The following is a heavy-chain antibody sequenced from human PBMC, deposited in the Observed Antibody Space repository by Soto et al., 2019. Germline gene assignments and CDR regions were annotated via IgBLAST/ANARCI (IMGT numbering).Heavy chain of an antibody. CDR3: ARAPVGLDTISYFDY. V-gene: IGHV4-30-4*01. J-gene: IGHJ4*02. D-gene: IGHD3-3*01. CDR1: GDSVSSVGFH. CDR2: IYNGGST. Sequence: QVQLQESGPGLVKPSETLSLTCTVSGDSVSSVGFHWAWLRRPPGKGLEWIGYIYNGGSTYYSPSLESRMHMSRDATRNHYSLRLTSVTAADTDVYCCARAPVGLDTISYFDYWGQGKLVTVSS.